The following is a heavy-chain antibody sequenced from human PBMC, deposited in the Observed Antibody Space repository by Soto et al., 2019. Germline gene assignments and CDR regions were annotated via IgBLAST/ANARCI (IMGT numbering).Heavy chain of an antibody. CDR1: GFTFTDYV. J-gene: IGHJ3*01. D-gene: IGHD3-3*02. Sequence: QLYVVESGGGVVQPGRSLRLSCAASGFTFTDYVIHWVRQPAGKGLEWVASMTYDGATEYYADSVKGRFTMSRDNSKRTVSLQMNSLTPEDTAVYYCARVRLSIAVNDALDVWGQGTTVTVSS. V-gene: IGHV3-30*14. CDR2: MTYDGATE. CDR3: ARVRLSIAVNDALDV.